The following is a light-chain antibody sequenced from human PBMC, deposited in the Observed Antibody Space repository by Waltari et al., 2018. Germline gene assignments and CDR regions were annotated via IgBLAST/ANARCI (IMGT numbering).Light chain of an antibody. V-gene: IGLV2-23*02. J-gene: IGLJ1*01. Sequence: QSALTQPVSVSGTPGQSITISCTGTNSDVGNSNLVSWYQHHPGEAPKLMICEVIKRPSGVSNRFSGSKSGNTASLTISGLQAEDEADYYCCSYAGSGTYVFGTGTKVTVL. CDR1: NSDVGNSNL. CDR3: CSYAGSGTYV. CDR2: EVI.